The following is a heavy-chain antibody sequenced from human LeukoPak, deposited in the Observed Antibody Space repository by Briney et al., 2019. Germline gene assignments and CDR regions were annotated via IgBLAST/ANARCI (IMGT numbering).Heavy chain of an antibody. CDR1: GGSISSGSYY. D-gene: IGHD3-22*01. J-gene: IGHJ3*02. CDR2: IYTSGST. Sequence: SETLSLTCTVSGGSISSGSYYWSWIRQPAGKGLEWIGRIYTSGSTNYNPSLKSRVTISVDTSKNQFSLKLSSVTAADTAVYYCARHTSSGYYYVYDAFDIWGQGTMVTVSS. V-gene: IGHV4-61*02. CDR3: ARHTSSGYYYVYDAFDI.